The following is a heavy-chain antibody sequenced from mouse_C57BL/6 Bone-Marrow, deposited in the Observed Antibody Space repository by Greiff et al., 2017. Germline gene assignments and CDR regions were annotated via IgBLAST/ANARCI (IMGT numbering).Heavy chain of an antibody. J-gene: IGHJ4*01. CDR3: TEHAMDD. V-gene: IGHV1-15*01. CDR2: IDPETGGT. Sequence: VQLQQSGAELVRPGASVTLSCKASGYTFTDYEMHWVKQTPVHGLEWIGAIDPETGGTAYNQKFKGKAILTADKSSSTAYMELRSLTSEDAAVYYCTEHAMDDWGQGTSVTVSS. CDR1: GYTFTDYE.